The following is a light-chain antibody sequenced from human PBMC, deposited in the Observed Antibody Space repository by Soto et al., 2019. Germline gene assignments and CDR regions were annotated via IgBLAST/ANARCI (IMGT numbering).Light chain of an antibody. CDR3: QQSVESPFT. V-gene: IGKV3-20*01. J-gene: IGKJ2*01. CDR1: ETVSRSY. Sequence: EIVLTQSPGPMSLSPGQRATLSCRASETVSRSYLAWYQQTPGQAPRLLIYDASRRATGIPDRFSGSGSGTDFSLTISRLEPEDFAVYYCQQSVESPFTFGQGTKLEIK. CDR2: DAS.